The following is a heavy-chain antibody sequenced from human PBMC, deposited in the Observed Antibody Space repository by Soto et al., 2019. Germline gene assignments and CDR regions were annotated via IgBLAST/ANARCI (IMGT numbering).Heavy chain of an antibody. CDR2: IIPIFGTA. V-gene: IGHV1-69*13. J-gene: IGHJ6*02. CDR3: ASHWGQAKRYYYYGMGV. D-gene: IGHD7-27*01. Sequence: SVKVSCTASGRTFSSYAISWVRQAPGQGLEWMGGIIPIFGTANYAQKFQGRVTITADESTSTAYMELSSLRSEDTAVYYCASHWGQAKRYYYYGMGVWGQGTTVTVS. CDR1: GRTFSSYA.